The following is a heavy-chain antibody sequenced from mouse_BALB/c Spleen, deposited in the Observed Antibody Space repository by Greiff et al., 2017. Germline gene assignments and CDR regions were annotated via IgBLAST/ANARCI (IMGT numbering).Heavy chain of an antibody. J-gene: IGHJ4*01. D-gene: IGHD2-3*01. CDR1: GFTFSSYA. Sequence: EVQRVESGGGLVKPGGSLKLSCAASGFTFSSYAMSWVRQTPEKRLEWVASISSGGSTYYPDSVKGRFTISRDNARNILYLQMSSLRSEDTAMYYCAREGDGYFLYAMDYWGQGTSVTVSS. CDR3: AREGDGYFLYAMDY. V-gene: IGHV5-6-5*01. CDR2: ISSGGST.